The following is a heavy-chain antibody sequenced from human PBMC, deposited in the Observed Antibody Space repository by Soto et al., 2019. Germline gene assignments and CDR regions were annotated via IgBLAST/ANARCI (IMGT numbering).Heavy chain of an antibody. J-gene: IGHJ4*02. D-gene: IGHD3-3*01. Sequence: QERLVQSGAEVRKPGPSVKVSCKVTGGTSTRYAINWVRQAPGQGLEWMGGIVPMFRTSKYAQKFQGRVTITADTSTNIAYMELRSLRSEDTAVYYCNRGSEYDFWSGYLWGQGTLVSVSS. CDR1: GGTSTRYA. V-gene: IGHV1-69*06. CDR2: IVPMFRTS. CDR3: NRGSEYDFWSGYL.